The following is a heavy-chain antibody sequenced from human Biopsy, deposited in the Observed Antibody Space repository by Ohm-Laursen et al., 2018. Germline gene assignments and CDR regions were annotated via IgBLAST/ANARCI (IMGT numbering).Heavy chain of an antibody. Sequence: SLRLSCAASGFTFSRHGMHWVRQAPGKGLAWVAVIWSDGNNKYYADSVKGRFTISRDTSRNTLYMQMNSLRVEDTALYYCARDAEEFDSSGPRFDYWGQGTLVTVSS. V-gene: IGHV3-33*01. D-gene: IGHD3-22*01. CDR2: IWSDGNNK. CDR1: GFTFSRHG. J-gene: IGHJ4*02. CDR3: ARDAEEFDSSGPRFDY.